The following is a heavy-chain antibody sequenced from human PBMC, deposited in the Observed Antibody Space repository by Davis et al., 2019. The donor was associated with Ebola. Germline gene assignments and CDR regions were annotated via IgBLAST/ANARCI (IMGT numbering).Heavy chain of an antibody. V-gene: IGHV3-33*01. J-gene: IGHJ3*02. CDR1: GFTFSSYG. D-gene: IGHD3-16*02. CDR2: IWYDGSNK. Sequence: GESLKISCAASGFTFSSYGMHWVRQAPGKGLEWVAVIWYDGSNKYYADSVKGRFTISRDNAKNTLYLQMNSLRAEDTAVYYCARVVMITFGGVIVTSDAFDIWGQGTMVTVSS. CDR3: ARVVMITFGGVIVTSDAFDI.